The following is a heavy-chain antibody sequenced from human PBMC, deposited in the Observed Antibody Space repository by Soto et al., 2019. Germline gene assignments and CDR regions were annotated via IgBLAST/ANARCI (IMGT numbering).Heavy chain of an antibody. D-gene: IGHD2-2*01. CDR2: IYPGDSDT. CDR3: ASQHAAEVPASRCFDY. J-gene: IGHJ4*02. V-gene: IGHV5-51*01. Sequence: PGESLKISCKGSGYSFTSYWIGWVRQMPGKGLEWMGIIYPGDSDTRYSPSFQGQVTISADKSISTAYLQWSSLKASDTAMYYCASQHAAEVPASRCFDYWGQGTLVTVSS. CDR1: GYSFTSYW.